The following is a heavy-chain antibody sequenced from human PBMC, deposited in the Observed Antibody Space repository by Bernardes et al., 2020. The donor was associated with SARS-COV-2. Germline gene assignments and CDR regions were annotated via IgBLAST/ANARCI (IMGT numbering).Heavy chain of an antibody. CDR1: GFTFNDYW. Sequence: GGSLRLSCAASGFTFNDYWMHWVRQAPEKGLVWVSRINADGRSTNYADSVKGRFTISRDNAKNTLYLQMNSLGAEDTAVYYCARGSGNYYHDYWGRGTLVTVSS. CDR2: INADGRST. D-gene: IGHD3-10*01. V-gene: IGHV3-74*01. CDR3: ARGSGNYYHDY. J-gene: IGHJ4*02.